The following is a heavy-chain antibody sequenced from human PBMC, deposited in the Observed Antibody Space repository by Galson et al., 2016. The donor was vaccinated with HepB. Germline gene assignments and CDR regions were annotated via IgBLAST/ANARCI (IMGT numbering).Heavy chain of an antibody. J-gene: IGHJ4*02. D-gene: IGHD2-8*01. Sequence: LRLSCAASGFTFSDYYMSWIRQAPGKGLEWVSDTSSSGTTTYYADSLKGRFTISRDNAKNSLYLQMNSLRAEDTAVYYCARVRDIVLMVIDYWGQGTLVTVSS. CDR1: GFTFSDYY. V-gene: IGHV3-11*01. CDR3: ARVRDIVLMVIDY. CDR2: TSSSGTTT.